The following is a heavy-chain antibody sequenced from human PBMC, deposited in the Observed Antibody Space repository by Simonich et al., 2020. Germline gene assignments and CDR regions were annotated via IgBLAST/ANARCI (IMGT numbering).Heavy chain of an antibody. CDR2: IYHSGSN. CDR1: GYSISSGYY. CDR3: ARVGYSNYYYYGMDV. Sequence: QVQLQDSGPGLVKPSETLSLTCAVSGYSISSGYYWGWIRQPPGKGLEWIGSIYHSGSNSYNPSLKSRVTISVDTSKNQFSLKLSSVTAADTAVYYCARVGYSNYYYYGMDVWGQGTTVTVSS. J-gene: IGHJ6*02. D-gene: IGHD6-13*01. V-gene: IGHV4-38-2*01.